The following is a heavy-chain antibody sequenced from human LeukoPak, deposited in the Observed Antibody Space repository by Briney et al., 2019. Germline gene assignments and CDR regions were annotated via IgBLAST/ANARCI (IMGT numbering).Heavy chain of an antibody. CDR2: IIPIFGTA. D-gene: IGHD6-6*01. CDR1: GGTFSSYA. Sequence: SVKVSCKASGGTFSSYAISWGRQAPGQGLEWMGGIIPIFGTANYAQKFQGRVTITADESTSTAYMELSSLRSEDTAVYYCARDQEQLGGFDYWGQGTLVTVSS. V-gene: IGHV1-69*13. J-gene: IGHJ4*02. CDR3: ARDQEQLGGFDY.